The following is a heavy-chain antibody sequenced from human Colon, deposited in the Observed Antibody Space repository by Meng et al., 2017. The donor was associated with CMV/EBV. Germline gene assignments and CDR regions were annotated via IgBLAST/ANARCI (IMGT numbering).Heavy chain of an antibody. CDR2: IYWNDDK. V-gene: IGHV2-5*01. CDR3: AHRPPTYYYDSSGYYKN. CDR1: SLSASGVG. J-gene: IGHJ4*02. Sequence: SLSASGVGLGWIRQPPGTALEWLALIYWNDDKRYSPSLKSRLTITEDTSKNQVVLTMTNMDPVDTATYYCAHRPPTYYYDSSGYYKNWGQGTLVTVSS. D-gene: IGHD3-22*01.